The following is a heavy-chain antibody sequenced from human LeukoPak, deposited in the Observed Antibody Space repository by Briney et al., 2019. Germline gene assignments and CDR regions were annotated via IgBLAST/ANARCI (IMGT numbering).Heavy chain of an antibody. Sequence: GRSLRLSCAASGFTFDDYAMHWVRQAPGKGLEWVSGISWNSGSIGYADSVKGRFTISRDNAKNSLYLQMNSLRAEDTALYYCAKDSGRYDFWCEIDYWGQGTLVTVSS. V-gene: IGHV3-9*01. J-gene: IGHJ4*02. CDR2: ISWNSGSI. CDR1: GFTFDDYA. CDR3: AKDSGRYDFWCEIDY. D-gene: IGHD3-3*01.